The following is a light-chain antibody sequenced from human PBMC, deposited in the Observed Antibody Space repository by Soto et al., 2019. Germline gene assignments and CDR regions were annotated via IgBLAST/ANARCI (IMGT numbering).Light chain of an antibody. CDR3: QTWGTGIWV. CDR1: SGHSSYA. V-gene: IGLV4-69*01. CDR2: LNSDGSH. J-gene: IGLJ3*02. Sequence: QLVLTQSPSASASLGASVKLTCTLSSGHSSYAIAWHQQQPEKGPRYSMKLNSDGSHSKGDGIPDRFSGSSSGAERYLTVSRLQSEDEADYYCQTWGTGIWVFGGGTKLTVL.